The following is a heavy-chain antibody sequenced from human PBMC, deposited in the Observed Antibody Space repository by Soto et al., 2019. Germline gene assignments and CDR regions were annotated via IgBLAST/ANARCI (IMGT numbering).Heavy chain of an antibody. J-gene: IGHJ6*02. CDR3: TTETPFGWYYYYGMDV. V-gene: IGHV3-73*01. CDR1: GFTFSGSA. D-gene: IGHD6-19*01. CDR2: IRSKANSYAT. Sequence: PGGSLRLSCAASGFTFSGSAMHWVRQASGKGLEWVGRIRSKANSYATAYAASVKGRFTISRDDSKNTAYLQMNSLKTEDTAVYYCTTETPFGWYYYYGMDVWGQGTTVTVSS.